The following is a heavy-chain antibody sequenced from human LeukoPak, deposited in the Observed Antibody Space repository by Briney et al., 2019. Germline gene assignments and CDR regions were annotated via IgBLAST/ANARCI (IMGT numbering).Heavy chain of an antibody. D-gene: IGHD3-10*01. J-gene: IGHJ6*02. V-gene: IGHV1-46*01. Sequence: ASVKVSCKASGYTFTGYYMHWVRQAPGQGLEWMGIINPSGGSTSYAQKFQGRVTMTRDTSTSTVYMELSSLRSEDTAVYYCARAPLWFGELLSLSYYYGMDVWGQGTTVTVSS. CDR1: GYTFTGYY. CDR3: ARAPLWFGELLSLSYYYGMDV. CDR2: INPSGGST.